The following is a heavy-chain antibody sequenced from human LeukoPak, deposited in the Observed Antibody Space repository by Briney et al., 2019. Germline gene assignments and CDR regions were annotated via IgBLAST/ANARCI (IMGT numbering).Heavy chain of an antibody. Sequence: SETLSLTCTVSGGSLSNYYWIWIRQPPGKGLEWIGYVSYNGNTNYNPSLKSRLTISVDPSKNHFSLKLNSVTTADTAVYYCARGYNGYVGWFDHWGQGTLVTVSS. V-gene: IGHV4-59*01. CDR3: ARGYNGYVGWFDH. J-gene: IGHJ5*02. D-gene: IGHD5-12*01. CDR1: GGSLSNYY. CDR2: VSYNGNT.